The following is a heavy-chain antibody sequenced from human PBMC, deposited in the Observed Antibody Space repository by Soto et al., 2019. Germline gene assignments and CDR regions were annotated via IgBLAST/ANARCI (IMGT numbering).Heavy chain of an antibody. V-gene: IGHV3-15*02. Sequence: ESGGALVKPGGSLRLSCAASGFTFSNAWMTWVRQAPGKGLEWVGRIKSKTLGETTDYAAPVKGRFSISRDDSLNTLSLQMNSLKTEDTAVYYCATSAAVSGGLFDNWGQGTLVTVSS. J-gene: IGHJ4*02. CDR2: IKSKTLGETT. CDR1: GFTFSNAW. CDR3: ATSAAVSGGLFDN. D-gene: IGHD3-16*01.